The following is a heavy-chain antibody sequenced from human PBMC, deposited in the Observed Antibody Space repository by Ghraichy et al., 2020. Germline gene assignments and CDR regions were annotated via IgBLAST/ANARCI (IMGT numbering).Heavy chain of an antibody. V-gene: IGHV3-74*01. CDR3: ARRRAAVRYYGMDV. CDR2: INSDGSST. J-gene: IGHJ6*02. Sequence: GGSLRLSCAASGFTFSSYWMHWVRQAPGKGLVWVSRINSDGSSTTYADSVKGRFTISRDNAKNTLYLQMNSLRAEDTAVYYCARRRAAVRYYGMDVWGQGTTVTVSS. CDR1: GFTFSSYW. D-gene: IGHD3-10*01.